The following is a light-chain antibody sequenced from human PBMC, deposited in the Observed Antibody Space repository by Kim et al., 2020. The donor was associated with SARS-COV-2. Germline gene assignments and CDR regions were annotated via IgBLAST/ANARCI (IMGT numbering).Light chain of an antibody. J-gene: IGLJ1*01. CDR3: YSAADNNLNV. Sequence: VSPGQTARITCSGDVLAKKYARWFQQKPGQAPVLVIYKDSERPSGIPERFSGSSSGATVTLTISGAQVEDEADYYCYSAADNNLNVFGTGTKVTVL. CDR1: VLAKKY. CDR2: KDS. V-gene: IGLV3-27*01.